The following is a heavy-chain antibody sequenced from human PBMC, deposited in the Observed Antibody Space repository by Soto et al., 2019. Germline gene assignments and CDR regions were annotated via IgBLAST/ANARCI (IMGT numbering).Heavy chain of an antibody. V-gene: IGHV6-1*01. Sequence: PSQTLSLTCVISGDSVSSNSAAWNWIRQSPSRGLEWLGRTYYRSKWYNDYAVSVKSRITINPDTSKNQFSLQLNSVTPEDTAVYYCARDRAVAGLYYYYYGMDVWGQGTTVTVAS. J-gene: IGHJ6*02. CDR1: GDSVSSNSAA. CDR2: TYYRSKWYN. CDR3: ARDRAVAGLYYYYYGMDV. D-gene: IGHD6-19*01.